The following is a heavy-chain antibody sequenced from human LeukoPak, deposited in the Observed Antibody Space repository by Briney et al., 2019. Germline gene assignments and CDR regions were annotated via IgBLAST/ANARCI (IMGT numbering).Heavy chain of an antibody. J-gene: IGHJ5*02. D-gene: IGHD3-3*01. CDR2: ISGSGGST. Sequence: GGSLRLSCAASGFTISSYAMSWVRQAPGKGLEWVSAISGSGGSTYYADSVKGRFTISRDNSKNTLYLQMNSLRAEDTAVYYCAKVSIDFWSEGWFDPWGQGTLVAVSS. CDR3: AKVSIDFWSEGWFDP. V-gene: IGHV3-23*01. CDR1: GFTISSYA.